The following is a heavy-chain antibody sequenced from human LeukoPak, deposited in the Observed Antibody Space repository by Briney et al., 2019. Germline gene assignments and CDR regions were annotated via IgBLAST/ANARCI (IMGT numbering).Heavy chain of an antibody. D-gene: IGHD5-12*01. CDR3: AKGYSGYDLVDY. CDR1: GFTFNSYS. Sequence: GGSLRLSCAASGFTFNSYSMNWVRQAPGKGLVWVSRINSDGSSTSYADSVKGRFTISRDNAKNTLYLQMNSLRAEDTAVYYCAKGYSGYDLVDYWGQGTLVTVSS. J-gene: IGHJ4*02. CDR2: INSDGSST. V-gene: IGHV3-74*01.